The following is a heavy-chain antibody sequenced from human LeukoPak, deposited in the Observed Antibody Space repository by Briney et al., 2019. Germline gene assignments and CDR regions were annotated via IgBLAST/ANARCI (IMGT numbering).Heavy chain of an antibody. D-gene: IGHD4-17*01. CDR3: ASTVTRTATFDY. J-gene: IGHJ4*02. Sequence: GASVKVSCKASGYTFTSYGISWVRQAPGQGLEWMGIINPSGGSTSYAQKFQGRVTMTRDMSTSTVYMELSSLRSEDTAVYYCASTVTRTATFDYWGQGTLVTVSS. V-gene: IGHV1-46*01. CDR1: GYTFTSYG. CDR2: INPSGGST.